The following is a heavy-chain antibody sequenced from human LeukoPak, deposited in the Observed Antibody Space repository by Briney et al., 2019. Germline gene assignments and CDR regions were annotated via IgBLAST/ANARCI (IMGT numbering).Heavy chain of an antibody. V-gene: IGHV4-4*07. J-gene: IGHJ5*02. D-gene: IGHD4/OR15-4a*01. CDR3: AREPGANGFDA. CDR2: IYTSGNI. Sequence: SETLSLTCIVCGGSLSIYYWSWIRQPAGKGPEWIGRIYTSGNINYNPSLKSRVTMSVGTSKNQFSLKLTSVTAADTAVYYCAREPGANGFDAWGQGTLVTVSA. CDR1: GGSLSIYY.